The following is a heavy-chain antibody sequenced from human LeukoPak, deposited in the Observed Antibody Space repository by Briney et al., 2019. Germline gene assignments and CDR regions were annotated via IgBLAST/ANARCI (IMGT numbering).Heavy chain of an antibody. D-gene: IGHD3-9*01. V-gene: IGHV1-69*01. Sequence: SVKVSCKASGGTFSSYAISWVRQAPGQGLEWMGGIIPIFGTANYAQKFQGRVTITADESTSTACMELSSLRSEDTAVYYCARDKGRYFDREVFDYWGQGTLVTVSS. CDR3: ARDKGRYFDREVFDY. J-gene: IGHJ4*02. CDR2: IIPIFGTA. CDR1: GGTFSSYA.